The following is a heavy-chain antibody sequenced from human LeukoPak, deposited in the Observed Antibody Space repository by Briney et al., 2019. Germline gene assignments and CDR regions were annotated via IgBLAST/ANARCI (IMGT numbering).Heavy chain of an antibody. D-gene: IGHD6-6*01. V-gene: IGHV4-39*07. CDR3: ARGPSIAARTKYYYYMDV. CDR2: IYYSGST. Sequence: SETLSLTCTVSGGSISSSSYYWGWIRQPPGKGLEWIGSIYYSGSTYYNPSLKSRVTISVDTSKNQFSLKLSSVTAADTAVYYCARGPSIAARTKYYYYMDVWAKGPRSPSP. J-gene: IGHJ6*03. CDR1: GGSISSSSYY.